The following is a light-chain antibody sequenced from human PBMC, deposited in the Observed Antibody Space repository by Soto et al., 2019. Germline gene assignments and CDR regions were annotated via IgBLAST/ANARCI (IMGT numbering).Light chain of an antibody. J-gene: IGKJ4*01. Sequence: EIVLTQSPATLSVSPGERAILSCRASQSVSDNLAWYQQKPGQAPSLLIYGASTRASGIPARFSGSGSATEFTLTISSLQFEDFAVYYCQQSYNWPPLTFGGGTKVEIK. V-gene: IGKV3-15*01. CDR2: GAS. CDR3: QQSYNWPPLT. CDR1: QSVSDN.